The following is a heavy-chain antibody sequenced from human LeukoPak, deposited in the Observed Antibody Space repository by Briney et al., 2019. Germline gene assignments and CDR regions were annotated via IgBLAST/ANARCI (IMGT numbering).Heavy chain of an antibody. CDR2: IYSGGST. Sequence: GGSLRLSCAASGFAVSSNYMSWVRQAPGKGLEWVSVIYSGGSTYYADSVKGRFTISRDNSKNTLYLQMNSLRAEDTAVYYCARLILTGYHAHFDYWGPGTLVTVSS. CDR3: ARLILTGYHAHFDY. V-gene: IGHV3-66*01. D-gene: IGHD3-9*01. CDR1: GFAVSSNY. J-gene: IGHJ4*02.